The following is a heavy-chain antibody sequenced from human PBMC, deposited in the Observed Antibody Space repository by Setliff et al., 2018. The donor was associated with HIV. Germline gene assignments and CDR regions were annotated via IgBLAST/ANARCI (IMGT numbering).Heavy chain of an antibody. CDR3: ARTNSVYWYFDL. CDR2: IDWDDDK. D-gene: IGHD2-8*01. CDR1: GFSLSASGMC. Sequence: SGPTLVNPTQTLTLTCTFSGFSLSASGMCVSWIRQPPGKALEWLARIDWDDDKYYNTSLKTRLTLSKDTSKNQVVLTMTNMDPVDSATYYCARTNSVYWYFDLWGRGTLVTVSS. V-gene: IGHV2-70*11. J-gene: IGHJ2*01.